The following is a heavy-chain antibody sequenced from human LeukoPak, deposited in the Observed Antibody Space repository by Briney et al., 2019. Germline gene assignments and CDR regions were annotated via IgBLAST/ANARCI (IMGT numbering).Heavy chain of an antibody. CDR3: VVWMFGVVN. J-gene: IGHJ4*02. CDR1: GFTFSDHF. Sequence: GGSLRLSCAASGFTFSDHFMDWVRQAPGKGLEWLGRSRNKASSFTTEYAASVKGRFTISRDDSQNSLSLQMSSLKTEDTAMYYCVVWMFGVVNWGQGTLVTVSS. V-gene: IGHV3-72*01. CDR2: SRNKASSFTT. D-gene: IGHD3-3*01.